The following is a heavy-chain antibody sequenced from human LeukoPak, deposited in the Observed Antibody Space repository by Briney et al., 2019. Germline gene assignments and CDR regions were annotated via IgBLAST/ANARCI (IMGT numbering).Heavy chain of an antibody. J-gene: IGHJ5*02. V-gene: IGHV1-2*02. CDR2: INPNSGGT. CDR3: ARVRTKGGNWFDP. CDR1: GYTFTGYY. D-gene: IGHD2-8*01. Sequence: GASVKVSCKASGYTFTGYYMHWVRQAPGQGLEWMGWINPNSGGTYYAQKFQGRVTMTRDTSISTAYMELSRLRSDDTAVYYCARVRTKGGNWFDPWGQGTLVTVSS.